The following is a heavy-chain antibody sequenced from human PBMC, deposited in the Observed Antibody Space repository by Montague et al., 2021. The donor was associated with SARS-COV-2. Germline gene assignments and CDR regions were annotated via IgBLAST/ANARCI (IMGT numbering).Heavy chain of an antibody. J-gene: IGHJ4*02. Sequence: PALVKPTQTLTLTCTFLGFSLSTSGMCVSWIRQPPGKALEWLARIDWDDDKYYSTSLKARLTISKDTSKNQVVLTMTNMDPVDTATYYCAREYSSGVYFDYWGQGTLVTVSS. CDR1: GFSLSTSGMC. V-gene: IGHV2-70*11. D-gene: IGHD6-19*01. CDR2: IDWDDDK. CDR3: AREYSSGVYFDY.